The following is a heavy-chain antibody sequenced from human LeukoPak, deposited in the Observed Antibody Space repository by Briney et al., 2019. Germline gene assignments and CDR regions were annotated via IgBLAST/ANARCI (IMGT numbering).Heavy chain of an antibody. J-gene: IGHJ1*01. CDR3: ARGFPRNYGGKAGYFQH. D-gene: IGHD4-23*01. Sequence: NPSETLSLTCAVYGGSFSGYYWSWIRQPPGKGLEWIGEINHSGSTNYNPSLKSRVTISVDTSKNQFSLKLSSVTAADTAVYYCARGFPRNYGGKAGYFQHWGQGTLVTVSS. CDR1: GGSFSGYY. V-gene: IGHV4-34*01. CDR2: INHSGST.